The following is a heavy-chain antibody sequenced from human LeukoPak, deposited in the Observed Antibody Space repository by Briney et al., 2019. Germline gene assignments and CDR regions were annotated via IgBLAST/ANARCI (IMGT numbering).Heavy chain of an antibody. J-gene: IGHJ1*01. CDR1: GFTFTSYV. CDR2: ISAYNGNT. CDR3: ARDLRPGRGGSYYTRPEYFQH. D-gene: IGHD1-26*01. V-gene: IGHV1-18*01. Sequence: GASVKVSCKASGFTFTSYVISWVRQAPGQGLEWMGWISAYNGNTNYAQKLQGRVTMTTDTSTSTAYMELRSLRSDDTAVYYCARDLRPGRGGSYYTRPEYFQHWGQGTLVTVSS.